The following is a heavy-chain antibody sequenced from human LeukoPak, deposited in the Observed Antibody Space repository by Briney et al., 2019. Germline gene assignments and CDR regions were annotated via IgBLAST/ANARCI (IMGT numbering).Heavy chain of an antibody. V-gene: IGHV3-74*01. CDR2: INSDGSST. CDR3: ARGGGYSNYHFDY. CDR1: GFTFSSYW. D-gene: IGHD4-11*01. J-gene: IGHJ4*02. Sequence: GGSLRLSCAASGFTFSSYWMHWVRQAPGKGLVWVSRINSDGSSTNYADSVKGRFTISRDNAENTLYLQMNSLRAEDTAVYYCARGGGYSNYHFDYWGQGTLVTVSS.